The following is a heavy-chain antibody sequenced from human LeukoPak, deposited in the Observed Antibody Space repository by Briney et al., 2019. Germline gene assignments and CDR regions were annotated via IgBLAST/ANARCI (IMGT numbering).Heavy chain of an antibody. Sequence: GGSLRLSCAASGFTVSSNFMSWVRQAPGKGLEWVSVILTAGKTSYADSVKGRFTISRDDSKNMVYLQMNSLRAEDTAVYFCAREGYSSGWFRLWGQGTLVTVSS. V-gene: IGHV3-53*01. CDR3: AREGYSSGWFRL. CDR1: GFTVSSNF. CDR2: ILTAGKT. D-gene: IGHD6-19*01. J-gene: IGHJ4*02.